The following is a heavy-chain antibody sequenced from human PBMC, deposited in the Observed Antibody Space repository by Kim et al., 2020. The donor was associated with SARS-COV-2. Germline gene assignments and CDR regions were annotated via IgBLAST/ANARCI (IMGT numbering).Heavy chain of an antibody. CDR2: ISSSSSYI. V-gene: IGHV3-21*01. D-gene: IGHD3-10*01. Sequence: GGSLRLSCAASGFTFSSYSMNWVRQAPGKGLEWVSSISSSSSYIYYADSVKGRFTISRDNAKNSLYLQMNSLRAEDTAVYYCARDLRGGYGMDVWGQGTTVTVSS. CDR3: ARDLRGGYGMDV. CDR1: GFTFSSYS. J-gene: IGHJ6*02.